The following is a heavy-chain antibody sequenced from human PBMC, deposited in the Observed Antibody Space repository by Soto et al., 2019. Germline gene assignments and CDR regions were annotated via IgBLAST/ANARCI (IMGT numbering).Heavy chain of an antibody. Sequence: QVQLVQSGAEVKSPGASVKVSCKASGYDFIGHSMHWVRQAPGLGPEWVEWVAGVNGDTKYSEAFQGRVTLTRDTSATTGDMELASLRSEDTAVYFCARGIRWCGAGVYRMNYFDSWGQGTLVNVSS. D-gene: IGHD2-21*01. V-gene: IGHV1-3*01. CDR2: VAGVNGDT. CDR3: ARGIRWCGAGVYRMNYFDS. J-gene: IGHJ4*02. CDR1: GYDFIGHS.